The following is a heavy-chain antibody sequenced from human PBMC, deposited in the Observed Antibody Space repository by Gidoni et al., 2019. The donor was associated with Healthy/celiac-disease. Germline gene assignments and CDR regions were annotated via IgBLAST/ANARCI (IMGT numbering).Heavy chain of an antibody. CDR2: IYYSGST. CDR3: ARHSVAARPEDY. J-gene: IGHJ4*02. CDR1: GGSISSSSYY. D-gene: IGHD6-6*01. Sequence: QLQLQESGPGLVKPSETLSLPCTVSGGSISSSSYYWGWIRQPPGKGLEWIGSIYYSGSTYYNPSLKSRVTISVDTSKNQFSLKLSSVTAADTAVYYCARHSVAARPEDYWGQGTLVTVSS. V-gene: IGHV4-39*01.